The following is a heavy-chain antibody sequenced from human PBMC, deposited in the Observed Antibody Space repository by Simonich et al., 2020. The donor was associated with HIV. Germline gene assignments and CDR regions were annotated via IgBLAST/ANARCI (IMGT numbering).Heavy chain of an antibody. CDR3: VRHMCSVISCSEGYNWFDP. D-gene: IGHD2-2*01. J-gene: IGHJ5*02. CDR2: VNHRART. Sequence: QVQLQQWGAGLLKPSETLSLTCAVYGGSFSGYYWSWIRQPPGKGLEWIGEVNHRARTNYTQSPKGRVAISVDTSKNQFSLKLSSVTAADTAVYYCVRHMCSVISCSEGYNWFDPWGQGTLVTVSS. CDR1: GGSFSGYY. V-gene: IGHV4-34*01.